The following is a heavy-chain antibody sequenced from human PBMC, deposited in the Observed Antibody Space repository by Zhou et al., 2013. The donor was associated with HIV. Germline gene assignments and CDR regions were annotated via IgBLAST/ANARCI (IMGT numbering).Heavy chain of an antibody. D-gene: IGHD2-2*01. Sequence: QVQLVQSGAEVKKPGSSVKVSCKASGGTFSSYAISWVRQAPGQGLEWMGGIIPIFGTANYAQKFQGRVTITTDESTSTAYMELSSLRSEDTAVYYCARNPYCSSTSCYYYYYYYMDVWGKGTNGSPSP. CDR3: ARNPYCSSTSCYYYYYYYMDV. J-gene: IGHJ6*03. CDR2: IIPIFGTA. CDR1: GGTFSSYA. V-gene: IGHV1-69*05.